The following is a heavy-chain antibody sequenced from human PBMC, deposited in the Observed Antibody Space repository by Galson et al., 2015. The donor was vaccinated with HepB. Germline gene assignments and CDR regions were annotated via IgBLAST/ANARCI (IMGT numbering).Heavy chain of an antibody. V-gene: IGHV4-61*02. CDR3: ARGAVGACSSTSCTVDWFDP. CDR1: GDSISSGSYY. Sequence: TLSLTCTVSGDSISSGSYYWSWIRQPAGKGLEWIRRIYTSGSTNYNPSLKSRVTISVDTSKNQFSLKLSSVTAADTAVYYCARGAVGACSSTSCTVDWFDPWGQGTLVTVSS. J-gene: IGHJ5*02. D-gene: IGHD2-2*01. CDR2: IYTSGST.